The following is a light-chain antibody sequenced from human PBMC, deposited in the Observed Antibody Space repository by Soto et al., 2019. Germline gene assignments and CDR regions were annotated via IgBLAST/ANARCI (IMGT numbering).Light chain of an antibody. CDR1: QSISSW. J-gene: IGKJ1*01. CDR3: QQYNSYPWT. Sequence: DIQMTQSPSTLSASVGDRVTITCRASQSISSWLAWYQQKPGQAPKLLIYDASTLESGVPGRFSGSGSGTEFTLTISSLQPDDFATYYCQQYNSYPWTFGQGTKVDIK. V-gene: IGKV1-5*01. CDR2: DAS.